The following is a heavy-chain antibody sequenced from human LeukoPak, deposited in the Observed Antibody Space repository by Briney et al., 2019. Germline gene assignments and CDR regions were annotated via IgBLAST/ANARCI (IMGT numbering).Heavy chain of an antibody. D-gene: IGHD1-1*01. Sequence: PSETLSLTCTVSGGSISSYYWSWIRQPPGKGLEWIGYIYDSRSTNYNPSLKSRVTISVDTSKNQFSLKLSSVTAADTAVYYCARVGGTNYYYNGMDVWGQGTTVTVSS. J-gene: IGHJ6*02. CDR3: ARVGGTNYYYNGMDV. V-gene: IGHV4-59*01. CDR1: GGSISSYY. CDR2: IYDSRST.